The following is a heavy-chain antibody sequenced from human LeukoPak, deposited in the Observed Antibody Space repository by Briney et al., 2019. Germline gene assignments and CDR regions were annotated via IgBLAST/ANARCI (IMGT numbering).Heavy chain of an antibody. V-gene: IGHV3-23*01. CDR1: GGSFSGYY. D-gene: IGHD2-21*01. CDR3: AKAPVTSCRGAYCYPFDS. CDR2: TSSSDAGT. Sequence: PSETLSLTCAVYGGSFSGYYWNWIRQTPGKGLEWVAATSSSDAGTYHADSVRGRFTISRDNSKNTLYLQMNSLRAEDAAVYFCAKAPVTSCRGAYCYPFDSWGQGTLVTVSS. J-gene: IGHJ4*02.